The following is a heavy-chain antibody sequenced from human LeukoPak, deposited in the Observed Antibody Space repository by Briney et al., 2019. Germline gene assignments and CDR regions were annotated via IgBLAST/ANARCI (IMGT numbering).Heavy chain of an antibody. D-gene: IGHD5-12*01. V-gene: IGHV1-8*01. Sequence: ASVKVSCKASGYTFTSYDINWVRQATGQGLEWMGWMNPNTGNAGYAQKFQGRVTMTRNTSISTAYMDLSSLRSEDTAVYYCATPSGYDLDAFDIWGQGTMVTVSS. J-gene: IGHJ3*02. CDR2: MNPNTGNA. CDR3: ATPSGYDLDAFDI. CDR1: GYTFTSYD.